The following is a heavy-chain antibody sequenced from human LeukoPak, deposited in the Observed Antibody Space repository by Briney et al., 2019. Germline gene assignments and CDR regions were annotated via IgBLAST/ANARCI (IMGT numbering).Heavy chain of an antibody. CDR1: GYTLTGYH. CDR3: ARGNNYGSGSLFYG. Sequence: ASVKVSCKASGYTLTGYHIHWVRQAPGQGPEWMAWINPNSGGTKYAQKFQGRVTMTRDTSTTTVYMELSSLKSDDTAVYHCARGNNYGSGSLFYGWGQGTLVTVSS. D-gene: IGHD3-10*01. J-gene: IGHJ4*02. CDR2: INPNSGGT. V-gene: IGHV1-2*02.